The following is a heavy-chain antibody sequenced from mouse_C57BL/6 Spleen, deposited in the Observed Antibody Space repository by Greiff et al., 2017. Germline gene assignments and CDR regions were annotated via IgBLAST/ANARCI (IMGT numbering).Heavy chain of an antibody. V-gene: IGHV1-64*01. Sequence: QVQLQQPGAELVKPGASVKLSCKASGYTFTSYWMHWVKQRPGQGLEWIGMIHPNSGSTNYNAKFKSKATLTVDKSSSTAYMQLSSLTSEDSAVYYCARNGGLRYFDDWGQGTTLTVSS. CDR3: ARNGGLRYFDD. CDR1: GYTFTSYW. CDR2: IHPNSGST. D-gene: IGHD2-4*01. J-gene: IGHJ2*01.